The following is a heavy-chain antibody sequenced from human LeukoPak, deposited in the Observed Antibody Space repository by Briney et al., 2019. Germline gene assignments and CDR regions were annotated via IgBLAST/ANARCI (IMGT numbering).Heavy chain of an antibody. CDR3: ARGARDGYTLYPLDY. V-gene: IGHV4-59*08. Sequence: KLSETLSLTCTLSGGPIRSYYWRWLRQPPGKGREGIGYMYYCGSTNQHPSLQRQVTISIDTYMYQLSLKVRSVTAADTAVYYCARGARDGYTLYPLDYWGQGTLVTVSS. D-gene: IGHD5-24*01. CDR2: MYYCGST. J-gene: IGHJ4*02. CDR1: GGPIRSYY.